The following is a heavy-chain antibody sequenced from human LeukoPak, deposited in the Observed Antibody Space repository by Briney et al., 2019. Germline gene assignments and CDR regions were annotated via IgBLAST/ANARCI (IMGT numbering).Heavy chain of an antibody. V-gene: IGHV3-11*04. CDR1: GFTFSDSY. D-gene: IGHD2-15*01. CDR3: ARGYCSGGTCYLFDY. J-gene: IGHJ4*02. CDR2: ISSSGGTI. Sequence: GGSLRLSCAASGFTFSDSYMSWIRQAPGKGLEWTSYISSSGGTIYYADSVKGRFSISRDNAKNSLYLQMNSLRAEDTAVYYCARGYCSGGTCYLFDYWGQGTLVTVSS.